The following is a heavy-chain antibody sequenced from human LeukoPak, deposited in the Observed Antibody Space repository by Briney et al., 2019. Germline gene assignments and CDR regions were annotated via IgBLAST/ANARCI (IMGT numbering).Heavy chain of an antibody. V-gene: IGHV3-21*01. Sequence: GGSLRLSCAASGFTFSNYAMSWVRQAPGKGLEWVSSISSSSSYIYYADSVKGRFTISRDNAKNSLYLQMNSLRAEDTAVYYCARDSLYNNWFDPWGQGTLVTVSS. CDR2: ISSSSSYI. J-gene: IGHJ5*02. D-gene: IGHD2-2*02. CDR3: ARDSLYNNWFDP. CDR1: GFTFSNYA.